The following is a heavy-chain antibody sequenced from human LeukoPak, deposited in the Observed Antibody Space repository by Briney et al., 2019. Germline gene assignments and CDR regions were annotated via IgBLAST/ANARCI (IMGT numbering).Heavy chain of an antibody. D-gene: IGHD6-13*01. V-gene: IGHV3-23*01. CDR3: AKGLYSSSWYYFDY. J-gene: IGHJ4*02. CDR2: ISGSGGSI. CDR1: GFTFSSYA. Sequence: GGSLRLSCAASGFTFSSYAMSWVRQAPGKGLEWVSAISGSGGSIYYADSVKGRFTISRDNSKNTLYLQMNSLRAENTAVYYCAKGLYSSSWYYFDYWGQGTLVTVSS.